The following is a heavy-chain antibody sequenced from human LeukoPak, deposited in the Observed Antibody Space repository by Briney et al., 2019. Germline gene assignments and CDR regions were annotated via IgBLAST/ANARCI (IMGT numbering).Heavy chain of an antibody. CDR1: GFTFSSYA. CDR3: ARDLGQYQLLSPDY. J-gene: IGHJ4*02. V-gene: IGHV3-30-3*01. D-gene: IGHD2-2*01. Sequence: GGSLRLSCAASGFTFSSYAMHWVRQAPGKGPEWVAVISYDGSNKYYADSVKGRFTISRDNSKNTLYLQMNSLRAEDTAVYYCARDLGQYQLLSPDYWGQGTLVTVSS. CDR2: ISYDGSNK.